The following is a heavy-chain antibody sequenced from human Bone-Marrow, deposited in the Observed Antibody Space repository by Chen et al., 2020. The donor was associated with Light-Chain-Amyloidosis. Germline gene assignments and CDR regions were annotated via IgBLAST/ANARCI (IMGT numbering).Heavy chain of an antibody. CDR3: AKARLYSGSYWGIVDY. V-gene: IGHV3-33*06. CDR1: GFIFSNYD. Sequence: QVQLVESGGGVVQPGRSLRLSCAASGFIFSNYDMHWVRQAPGKGLEWVAVSWFDGSKYHAESVQGRFTISRDNSKNALYLQMNSLTAEDTAVYYCAKARLYSGSYWGIVDYWGQGTLVTVSS. CDR2: SWFDGSK. D-gene: IGHD1-26*01. J-gene: IGHJ4*02.